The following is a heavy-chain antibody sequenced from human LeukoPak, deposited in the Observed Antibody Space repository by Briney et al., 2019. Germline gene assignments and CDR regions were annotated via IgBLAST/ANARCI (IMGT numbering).Heavy chain of an antibody. Sequence: SETLSLTCTVSGGSISSSSYYWGWIRQPPGKGLEWIGSIYYSGSTYYNPSLKSRVTISVDTSKNQFSLKLSSVTAADTAVYYCARGGGDYGDYLMYNWFDPWGQGTLVTVSS. CDR1: GGSISSSSYY. J-gene: IGHJ5*02. V-gene: IGHV4-39*07. CDR2: IYYSGST. D-gene: IGHD4-17*01. CDR3: ARGGGDYGDYLMYNWFDP.